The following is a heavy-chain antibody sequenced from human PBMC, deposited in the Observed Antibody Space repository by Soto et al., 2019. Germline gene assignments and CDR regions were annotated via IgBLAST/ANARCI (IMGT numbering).Heavy chain of an antibody. CDR2: IYYSGST. D-gene: IGHD4-17*01. CDR1: GGSISSSSYY. CDR3: ARVTTLGRKLRHFDY. Sequence: QLQLQESGPGLVKPSETLSLTCTVSGGSISSSSYYWGWIRQPPGKGLEWIGSIYYSGSTYYNPSLKSRVTISVDTSKNQFSLKLSSVTAADTAVYYCARVTTLGRKLRHFDYWGQGTLVTVSS. J-gene: IGHJ4*02. V-gene: IGHV4-39*01.